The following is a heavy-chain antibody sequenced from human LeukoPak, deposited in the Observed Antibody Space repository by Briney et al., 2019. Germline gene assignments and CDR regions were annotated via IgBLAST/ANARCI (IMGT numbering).Heavy chain of an antibody. CDR3: ARQDCSGGSCLSYYGMDV. Sequence: GESLKISCKGSGYSFTSYWIGWVRQMPGKGLEWMGIIYPGGSDTRYSPSFQGQVTISADKSIGTAYPQWSSLKASDTAMYYCARQDCSGGSCLSYYGMDVWGQGTTVAVSS. D-gene: IGHD2-15*01. V-gene: IGHV5-51*01. CDR1: GYSFTSYW. J-gene: IGHJ6*02. CDR2: IYPGGSDT.